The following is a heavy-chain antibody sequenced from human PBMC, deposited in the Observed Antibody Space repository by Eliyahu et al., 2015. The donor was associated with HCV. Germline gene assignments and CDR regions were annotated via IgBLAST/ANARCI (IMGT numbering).Heavy chain of an antibody. CDR3: ARGGGVVVPAANNDPRWFDP. CDR1: GFTVSSNY. Sequence: EVQLVESGGGLVQPGGSLXLSCAASGFTVSSNYMSWVRQAPGKGLEWVSVIYSGGSTYYADSVKGRFTISRHNSKNTLYLQMNSLRAEDTAVYYCARGGGVVVPAANNDPRWFDPWGQGTLVTVSS. CDR2: IYSGGST. J-gene: IGHJ5*02. V-gene: IGHV3-53*04. D-gene: IGHD2-2*01.